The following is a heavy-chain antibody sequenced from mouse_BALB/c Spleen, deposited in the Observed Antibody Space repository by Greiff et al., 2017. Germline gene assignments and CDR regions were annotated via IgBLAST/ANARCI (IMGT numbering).Heavy chain of an antibody. J-gene: IGHJ4*01. D-gene: IGHD2-4*01. Sequence: EVKLVESGGGLVKPGGSLKLSCAASGFTFSSYAMSWVRQTPEKRLEWVASISSGGSTYYPDSVKGRFTISRDNARNILYLQMSSLRSEDTAMYYCARGRDYDDGYAMDYWGQGTSVTVSS. V-gene: IGHV5-6-5*01. CDR3: ARGRDYDDGYAMDY. CDR2: ISSGGST. CDR1: GFTFSSYA.